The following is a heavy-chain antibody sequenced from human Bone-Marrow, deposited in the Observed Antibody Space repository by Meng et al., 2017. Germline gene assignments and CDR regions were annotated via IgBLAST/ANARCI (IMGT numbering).Heavy chain of an antibody. J-gene: IGHJ4*02. Sequence: SETLSLTCTVSGGSVSSGSYYWSWIRQPPGKGLEWIGYIYYSGSTNYNPSLKSRVTISVDTSKNQFSLKLSSVTAADTAVYYCARSNYYYDSSGYGFDCWGKRNIVAVSS. CDR3: ARSNYYYDSSGYGFDC. CDR2: IYYSGST. V-gene: IGHV4-61*01. D-gene: IGHD3-22*01. CDR1: GGSVSSGSYY.